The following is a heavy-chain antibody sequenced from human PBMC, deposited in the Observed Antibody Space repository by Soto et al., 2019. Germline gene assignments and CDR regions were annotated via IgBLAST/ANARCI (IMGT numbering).Heavy chain of an antibody. CDR2: IHNSGNT. Sequence: TLSRTCAVPGGSIPNYYWTWIRQLPGKRLEWIAHIHNSGNTNSNPSLKSRVTISMDTSKNQISLRLTSVTAADTAMYYCARLQYTVVTPIDLWGQGTMVTVSS. CDR3: ARLQYTVVTPIDL. D-gene: IGHD2-21*02. CDR1: GGSIPNYY. J-gene: IGHJ3*01. V-gene: IGHV4-59*01.